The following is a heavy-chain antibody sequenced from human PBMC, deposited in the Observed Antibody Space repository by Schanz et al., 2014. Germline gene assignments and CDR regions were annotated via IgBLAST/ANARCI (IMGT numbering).Heavy chain of an antibody. CDR3: ARDSGPYYDKSMDV. J-gene: IGHJ6*02. V-gene: IGHV3-64*04. CDR2: ITRSGGGT. D-gene: IGHD3-9*01. Sequence: VQLVESGGYLVQPGGSLRLSCSASGFTFSSYAMHWVRQASGKGLEYVSAITRSGGGTYYSDSVKGRFTISRDNSKNTLYLQMNSLRAEDTALYYCARDSGPYYDKSMDVWGQGTTVAVSS. CDR1: GFTFSSYA.